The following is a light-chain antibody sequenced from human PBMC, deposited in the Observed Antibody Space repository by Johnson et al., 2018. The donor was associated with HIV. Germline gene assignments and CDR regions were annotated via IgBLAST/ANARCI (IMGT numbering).Light chain of an antibody. CDR3: AAWDSGLSARYV. J-gene: IGLJ1*01. CDR2: ENT. CDR1: TSNFDNNY. V-gene: IGLV1-51*02. Sequence: QSVLTHPPSVSAAPGQKVTISCSGNTSNFDNNYVSWYLQLPETAPKLLIYENTKRPWGIPDRFSGSKSGPSATLGITGVHTGDAADYYCAAWDSGLSARYVFGPGT.